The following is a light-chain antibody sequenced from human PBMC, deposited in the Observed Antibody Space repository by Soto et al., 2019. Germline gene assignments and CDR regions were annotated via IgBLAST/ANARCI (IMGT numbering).Light chain of an antibody. CDR2: EVT. Sequence: QSALTQPPSASGSPGQSVTISCTGTSSDVGGYNYVSWYQQHPGQAPKIMIYEVTKRPSGVPDRFSGSKSGNTASLTVSGFQAEDEADYYCSSFGGSNNYVFGTGTKLTVL. CDR1: SSDVGGYNY. V-gene: IGLV2-8*01. J-gene: IGLJ1*01. CDR3: SSFGGSNNYV.